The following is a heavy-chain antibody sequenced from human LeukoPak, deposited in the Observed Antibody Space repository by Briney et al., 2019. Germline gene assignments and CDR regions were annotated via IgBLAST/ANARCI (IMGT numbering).Heavy chain of an antibody. CDR3: ARVSGDVDILTGYNGRGIDY. J-gene: IGHJ4*02. V-gene: IGHV3-30*04. CDR1: GFTFSSYA. D-gene: IGHD3-9*01. CDR2: ISYDGSNK. Sequence: GGSLRLSCAASGFTFSSYAMHWVRQAPGKGLEWVAVISYDGSNKYYADSVKGRFTISRDNSKNTLYLQMKSLRAEDAAVYYCARVSGDVDILTGYNGRGIDYWGQGTLVTVSS.